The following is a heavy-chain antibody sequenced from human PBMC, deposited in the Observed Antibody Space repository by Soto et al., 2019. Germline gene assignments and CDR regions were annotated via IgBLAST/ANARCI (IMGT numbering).Heavy chain of an antibody. V-gene: IGHV4-30-2*01. D-gene: IGHD1-1*01. CDR1: GGSMSSGNYA. CDR2: IYHSGTT. CDR3: VREGNGFDY. J-gene: IGHJ4*02. Sequence: SETLSLTCAVSGGSMSSGNYAWSWIRQPPGKGLEWIGYIYHSGTTYYNPSLKSRVTISVDRSKNQFSLKLNSVTAADTAVYYCVREGNGFDYWGQGTLVTVSS.